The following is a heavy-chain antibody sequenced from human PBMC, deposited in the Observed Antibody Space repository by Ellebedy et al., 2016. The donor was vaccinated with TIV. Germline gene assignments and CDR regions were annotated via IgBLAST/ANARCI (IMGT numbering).Heavy chain of an antibody. D-gene: IGHD3-9*01. CDR3: ARGPLRYFDWVYYYHGMDV. V-gene: IGHV4-59*08. CDR1: GGSISTYY. Sequence: MPSETLSLTCTVSGGSISTYYWSWIRQPPGQGLEWIGYIYYSGYTEYNPSLKSRVTISLDTSKDQFSLRLISVTAAETAVYYCARGPLRYFDWVYYYHGMDVWGQGTTVTVSS. J-gene: IGHJ6*02. CDR2: IYYSGYT.